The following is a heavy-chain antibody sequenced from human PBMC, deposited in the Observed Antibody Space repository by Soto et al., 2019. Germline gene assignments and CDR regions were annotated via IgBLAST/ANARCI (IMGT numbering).Heavy chain of an antibody. CDR1: GGSISTYY. CDR3: ARAPSSAAGLYFDF. CDR2: IHTTGGT. D-gene: IGHD6-13*01. V-gene: IGHV4-4*07. Sequence: SETLSLTCTVSGGSISTYYWSWIRQPAGKGMEWIGRIHTTGGTKYNPSLKSRVAMSIDTSNNQFSLKLSSLTAADTAVYYCARAPSSAAGLYFDFWGQGTLVTVSS. J-gene: IGHJ4*02.